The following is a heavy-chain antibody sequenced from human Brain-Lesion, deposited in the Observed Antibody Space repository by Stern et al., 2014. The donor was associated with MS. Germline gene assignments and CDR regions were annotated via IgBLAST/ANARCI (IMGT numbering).Heavy chain of an antibody. CDR1: GYTLTEFS. J-gene: IGHJ4*02. V-gene: IGHV1-24*01. CDR2: FDPEDGET. D-gene: IGHD1-26*01. CDR3: ATLSPGAGGNYYRHFDY. Sequence: QVQLVQSGAEVKKPGASVKVSCKVSGYTLTEFSMHWVRQAPRKGLEWMGGFDPEDGETIYAQKFQVRVPMTEDTSTDTAYMELSSLRSEDTAVYYCATLSPGAGGNYYRHFDYWGQGTLVTVSS.